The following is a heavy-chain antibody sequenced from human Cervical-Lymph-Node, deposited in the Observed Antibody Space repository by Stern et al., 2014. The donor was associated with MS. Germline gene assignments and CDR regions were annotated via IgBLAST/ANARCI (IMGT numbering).Heavy chain of an antibody. D-gene: IGHD3-10*01. Sequence: VQLVESGAEVKKPGASVKVSCKASGYTFTSYYMHWVRQAPGQGLEWMGIINPSGGSTSYAEKFQGRVTMTRDTSTSTVYMEVSSLGFEDTALYYCARRRGDTSVAYGMDVWGQGTTVTVSS. CDR2: INPSGGST. J-gene: IGHJ6*02. V-gene: IGHV1-46*03. CDR1: GYTFTSYY. CDR3: ARRRGDTSVAYGMDV.